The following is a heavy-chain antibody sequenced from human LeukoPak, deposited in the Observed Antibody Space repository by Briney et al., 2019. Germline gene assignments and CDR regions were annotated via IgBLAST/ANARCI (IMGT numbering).Heavy chain of an antibody. Sequence: GGSLRLSCAASGFTFANYAMSWVRQAPGKGLEWVSYISSSSSYTNYADSVKGRFTISRDNAKNSLYLQMNSLRADDTAVYYCARSGSHDYWGQGTLVTVST. CDR1: GFTFANYA. V-gene: IGHV3-11*03. CDR2: ISSSSSYT. D-gene: IGHD1-26*01. J-gene: IGHJ4*02. CDR3: ARSGSHDY.